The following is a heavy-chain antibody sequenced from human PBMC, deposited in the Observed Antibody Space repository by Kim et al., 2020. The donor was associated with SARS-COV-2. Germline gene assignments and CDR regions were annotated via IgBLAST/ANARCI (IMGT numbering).Heavy chain of an antibody. D-gene: IGHD3-3*01. V-gene: IGHV4-59*01. CDR3: ATSSDYDFWSGYPKFYYYYGMDV. CDR1: GGSISSYY. J-gene: IGHJ6*02. CDR2: IYYSGST. Sequence: SETLSLTCTVSGGSISSYYWSWIRQPPGKGLEWIGYIYYSGSTNYNPSLKSRVTISVDTSKNQFSLKLSSVTAADTAVYYCATSSDYDFWSGYPKFYYYYGMDVWGQGTTVTVSS.